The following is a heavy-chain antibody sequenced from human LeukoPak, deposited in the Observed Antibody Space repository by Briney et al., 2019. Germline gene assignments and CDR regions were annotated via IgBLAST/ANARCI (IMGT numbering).Heavy chain of an antibody. CDR3: VKDQVLRGSGSYGDY. Sequence: QASETLSLTCAVYGGSFSGYYWSWIRQPPGKGLEYVSAISRDGGTLYPADSVKGRITISRDNSKNTLYLQMSSLRPEDTAVYYCVKDQVLRGSGSYGDYWGQGTLVTVSS. CDR1: GGSFSGYY. CDR2: ISRDGGTL. V-gene: IGHV3-64D*09. J-gene: IGHJ4*02. D-gene: IGHD3-10*02.